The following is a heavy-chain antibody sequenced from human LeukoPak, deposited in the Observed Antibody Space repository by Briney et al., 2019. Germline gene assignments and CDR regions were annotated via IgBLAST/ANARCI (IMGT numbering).Heavy chain of an antibody. J-gene: IGHJ4*02. CDR3: ARDRGKDYFDS. V-gene: IGHV3-30*02. D-gene: IGHD4-23*01. CDR2: VRNDASDT. Sequence: GGSLRLSCTTSRLTFTSHGFHWLRQVVGKRLEWVAFVRNDASDTYHANSVKGRFSVSRDDAKNTLYLQMSSLRPEDTAIYYCARDRGKDYFDSWGQGTQVTVSS. CDR1: RLTFTSHG.